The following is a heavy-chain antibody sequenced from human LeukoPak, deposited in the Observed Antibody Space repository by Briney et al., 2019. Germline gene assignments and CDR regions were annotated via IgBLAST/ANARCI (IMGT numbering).Heavy chain of an antibody. D-gene: IGHD5-18*01. CDR2: ISAYNGNT. V-gene: IGHV1-18*01. CDR1: GYTFTSYG. CDR3: ARDPFDSGDTAITFDY. J-gene: IGHJ4*02. Sequence: ASVKVSCKASGYTFTSYGISWVRQAPGQGLEWMGWISAYNGNTNYAQKLQGRVTMTTDTSTSTAYMELRSLRSDDTAVYYCARDPFDSGDTAITFDYWGQGTLVTVSS.